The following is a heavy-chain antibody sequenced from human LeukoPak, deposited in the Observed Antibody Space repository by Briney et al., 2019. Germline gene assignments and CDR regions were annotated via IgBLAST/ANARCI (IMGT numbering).Heavy chain of an antibody. V-gene: IGHV3-11*06. Sequence: GGSLRLSCAVSGFSLSDYYMSWIRQAPGKGLEWVSYISSSSSYTNYADSVKGRFTISRDNAKNSLYLQMNSLRAEDTAMYYCARDGKAAAVDAFDIWGQGTMVTVSS. CDR1: GFSLSDYY. J-gene: IGHJ3*02. D-gene: IGHD6-13*01. CDR3: ARDGKAAAVDAFDI. CDR2: ISSSSSYT.